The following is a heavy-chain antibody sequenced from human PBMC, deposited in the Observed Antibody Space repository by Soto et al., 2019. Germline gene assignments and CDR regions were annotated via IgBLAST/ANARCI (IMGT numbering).Heavy chain of an antibody. CDR3: ARAPRVGVATIGYYYYYGMDV. CDR2: INHSGST. Sequence: SETLSLTCAVYGGSFSGYYWSWIRQPPGKGLEWIGEINHSGSTNYNPSLKSRVTISVDTSKNQFSLKLSSVTAADTAVYYCARAPRVGVATIGYYYYYGMDVWGQGTTVTVSS. CDR1: GGSFSGYY. D-gene: IGHD5-12*01. J-gene: IGHJ6*02. V-gene: IGHV4-34*01.